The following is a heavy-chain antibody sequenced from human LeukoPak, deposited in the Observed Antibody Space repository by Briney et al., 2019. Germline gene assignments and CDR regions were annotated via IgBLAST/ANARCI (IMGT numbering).Heavy chain of an antibody. V-gene: IGHV3-11*01. CDR3: ARSTRVSSSSTPFDY. Sequence: PGGSLRLSCAASGFTFSDYDMSWIRRAPGKGQEWVSYISSSGSTMFYADSVKGRFTIPRDNAKNSLYLQMNSLRAEDTAVYYCARSTRVSSSSTPFDYWGQGTLVTVSS. CDR1: GFTFSDYD. CDR2: ISSSGSTM. D-gene: IGHD6-6*01. J-gene: IGHJ4*02.